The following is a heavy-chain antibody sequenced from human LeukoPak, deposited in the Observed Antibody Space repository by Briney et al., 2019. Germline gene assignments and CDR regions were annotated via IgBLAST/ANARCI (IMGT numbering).Heavy chain of an antibody. CDR3: ARAKGVIFGVVIPQYDY. J-gene: IGHJ4*02. CDR1: GYTFTGYY. CDR2: INPNSGGT. D-gene: IGHD3-3*01. V-gene: IGHV1-2*02. Sequence: ASVTVSCKASGYTFTGYYMHWVRQAPGQGLEWMGWINPNSGGTNYAQKFQGRVTMTRDTSISTAYMELSRLRSDDTAVYYCARAKGVIFGVVIPQYDYWGQGTLVTVSS.